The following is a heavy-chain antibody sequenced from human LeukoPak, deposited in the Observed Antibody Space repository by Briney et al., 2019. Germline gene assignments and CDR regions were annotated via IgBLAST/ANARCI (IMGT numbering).Heavy chain of an antibody. Sequence: PGGSLRLSCAASGFTFSNAWMTWVRQAPGKGLEWVGRVKRKIDGQTTDYDAAVKGRFAISRDDSKNTVYLQMNSLKTEDTALYYCTTDSAAYWGQGTLVTVSS. CDR1: GFTFSNAW. CDR2: VKRKIDGQTT. CDR3: TTDSAAY. J-gene: IGHJ4*02. V-gene: IGHV3-15*01.